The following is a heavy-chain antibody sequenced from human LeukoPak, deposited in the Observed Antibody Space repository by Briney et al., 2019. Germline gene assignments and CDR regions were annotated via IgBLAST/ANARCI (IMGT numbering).Heavy chain of an antibody. Sequence: PGGSLRLSCAASGFTFSSYSMNWVRQAPGKGLEWVSSISSSSSYIYYADSVKGRFTISRDNAKNSLYLQMNSLRAEDTAVYYCARDIKDDYGDYVLGDAFDIWGQGTMVTVSS. J-gene: IGHJ3*02. V-gene: IGHV3-21*01. CDR1: GFTFSSYS. CDR3: ARDIKDDYGDYVLGDAFDI. CDR2: ISSSSSYI. D-gene: IGHD4-17*01.